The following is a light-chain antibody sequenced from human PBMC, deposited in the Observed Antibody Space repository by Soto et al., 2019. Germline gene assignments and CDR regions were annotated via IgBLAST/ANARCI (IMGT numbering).Light chain of an antibody. V-gene: IGKV3-15*01. CDR3: QQYYDWPPKT. Sequence: EIVMTQSPATLSVSPGERATLSCRASQSISGNLAWYQQQPGQAPRLLIYGTSTRATGIPARFSGSGSGTEFTLTISSLQSEDIAVYYCQQYYDWPPKTFGQGTKVEIK. CDR1: QSISGN. CDR2: GTS. J-gene: IGKJ1*01.